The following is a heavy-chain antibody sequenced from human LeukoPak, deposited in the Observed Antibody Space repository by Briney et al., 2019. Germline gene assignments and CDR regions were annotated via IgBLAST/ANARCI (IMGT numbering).Heavy chain of an antibody. J-gene: IGHJ4*02. CDR1: GGSISSYY. CDR2: IYYSGST. V-gene: IGHV4-59*01. D-gene: IGHD2-15*01. CDR3: ASSSAEGSHFDY. Sequence: SETLSLTCTVSGGSISSYYWSWIRQPPGKGLEWIGYIYYSGSTNYNPSLKSRVTISVDTSKNQFSLKLSSVTAADTAVYYCASSSAEGSHFDYWGQGTLVTVSS.